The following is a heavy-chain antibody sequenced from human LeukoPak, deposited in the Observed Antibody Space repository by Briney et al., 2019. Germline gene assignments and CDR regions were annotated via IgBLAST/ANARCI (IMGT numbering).Heavy chain of an antibody. CDR3: AKDRHYYDSSGYYYWNFDL. CDR1: VFTFSSYA. Sequence: GGSLRLSCAASVFTFSSYAMSWVRQAPGKGLEWVTAISGSGGSTYYADSVKGRFTISRDNSKNTLYLQMNSLRAEDTAVYYCAKDRHYYDSSGYYYWNFDLWGRGTLVTVSS. CDR2: ISGSGGST. D-gene: IGHD3-22*01. V-gene: IGHV3-23*01. J-gene: IGHJ2*01.